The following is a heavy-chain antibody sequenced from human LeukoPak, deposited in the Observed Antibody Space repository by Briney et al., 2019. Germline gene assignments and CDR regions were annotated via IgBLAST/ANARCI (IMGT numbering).Heavy chain of an antibody. CDR3: GIEAVAVSCCFGY. Sequence: ASVKVSCKASGYTFTSYYMHWLRQAPGQALEWRGIINPSGGSRSYAQKFQGRVTMIRDTSTSTVYMELSSLRSEDTAVYYCGIEAVAVSCCFGYWGQGTLVTVSS. CDR1: GYTFTSYY. CDR2: INPSGGSR. J-gene: IGHJ4*02. D-gene: IGHD6-19*01. V-gene: IGHV1-46*01.